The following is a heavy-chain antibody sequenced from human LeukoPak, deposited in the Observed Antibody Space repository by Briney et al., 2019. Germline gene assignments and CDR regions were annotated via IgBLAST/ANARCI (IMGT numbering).Heavy chain of an antibody. V-gene: IGHV3-30-3*01. J-gene: IGHJ4*02. CDR2: ISFDGSNK. CDR3: AKWELLGYYFDY. D-gene: IGHD1-26*01. CDR1: GLTFSSFA. Sequence: GRSLRLSCAASGLTFSSFAMYWVRQAPGKGLEWVAVISFDGSNKNYADSVKGRFTISRDNSKNTPYLQMNSLRAEDTALYYCAKWELLGYYFDYWGQGTLVTVSS.